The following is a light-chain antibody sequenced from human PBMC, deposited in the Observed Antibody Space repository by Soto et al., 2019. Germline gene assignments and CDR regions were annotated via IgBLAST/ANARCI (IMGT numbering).Light chain of an antibody. CDR2: SAS. J-gene: IGKJ2*01. V-gene: IGKV3-15*01. CDR1: QSISTE. Sequence: EIVMTQSPATLSVSPGERATLSCRASQSISTELAWYQQKPGKPPILLIYSASTRATGVPARLTGSRSGSEFTLTISGLQAEDFAVYYCQQGQNWPLTFGQGSKLEI. CDR3: QQGQNWPLT.